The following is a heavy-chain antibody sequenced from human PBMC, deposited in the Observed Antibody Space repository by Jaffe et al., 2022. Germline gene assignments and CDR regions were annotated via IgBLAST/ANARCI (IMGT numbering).Heavy chain of an antibody. CDR1: GGSFSGYY. CDR2: INHSGST. Sequence: QVQLQQWGAGLLKPSETLSLTCAVYGGSFSGYYWSWIRQPPGKGLEWIGEINHSGSTNYNPSLKSRVTISVDTSKNQFSLKLSSVTAADTAVYYCARGRLKWELPRGSGAKGYFDYWGQGTLVTVSS. CDR3: ARGRLKWELPRGSGAKGYFDY. D-gene: IGHD1-26*01. V-gene: IGHV4-34*01. J-gene: IGHJ4*02.